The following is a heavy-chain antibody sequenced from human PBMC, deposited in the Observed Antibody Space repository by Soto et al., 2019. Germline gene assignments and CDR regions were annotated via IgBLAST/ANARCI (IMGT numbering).Heavy chain of an antibody. CDR2: VNHSGEA. V-gene: IGHV4-34*01. J-gene: IGHJ5*02. D-gene: IGHD3-10*01. CDR3: KRAERFPRSWFDT. Sequence: PSETLSLTCGVYGGSFRNYYWIWVRQPPGKGLEWIGEVNHSGEATYNPSLQSRITISLDTSNNQFSLKMTSVTAADKAMYFCKRAERFPRSWFDTWGQGTQVTVSS. CDR1: GGSFRNYY.